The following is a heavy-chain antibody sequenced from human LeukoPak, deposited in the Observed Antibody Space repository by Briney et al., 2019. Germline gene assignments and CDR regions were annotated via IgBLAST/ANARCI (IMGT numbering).Heavy chain of an antibody. CDR3: ARDEHDYGDYGTFDY. J-gene: IGHJ4*02. V-gene: IGHV4-4*07. Sequence: KPSETLSLTCTVSGGSISSYYWSWIRQPAGKGLEWIGRLYTSGDTNYNPSLKSRLTMSLDTSKNQFSLKLSPVTAADTAVYYCARDEHDYGDYGTFDYWGQGTLVTVSS. CDR1: GGSISSYY. D-gene: IGHD4-17*01. CDR2: LYTSGDT.